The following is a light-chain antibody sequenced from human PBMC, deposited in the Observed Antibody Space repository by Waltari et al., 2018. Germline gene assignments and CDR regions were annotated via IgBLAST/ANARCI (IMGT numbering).Light chain of an antibody. CDR2: CAA. J-gene: IGKJ2*01. V-gene: IGKV3-20*01. CDR1: QSLTKRY. CDR3: QQYGSSIMYT. Sequence: EVVLTQSPDTLALSPGERATLSCRANQSLTKRYLAWYQQKPGQAPMLHIYCAASRAAGIPYRFSGSGSGTDFTLAISRLEPEDFAVYYCQQYGSSIMYTFGQGTKLEIK.